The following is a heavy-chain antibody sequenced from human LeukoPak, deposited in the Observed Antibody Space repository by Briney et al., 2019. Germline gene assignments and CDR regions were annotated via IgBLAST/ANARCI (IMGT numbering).Heavy chain of an antibody. V-gene: IGHV3-23*01. CDR3: ARDYYDSSGYYSLVY. CDR1: GFTFSSYA. J-gene: IGHJ4*02. Sequence: GGSLRLSCAASGFTFSSYAMSWVRQAPGKGLEWVSGISGSGGSTYYADAVKGRFTISRDNSKNTLYLQMNSLRAEDTAVYYCARDYYDSSGYYSLVYWGQGTLVTVSA. D-gene: IGHD3-22*01. CDR2: ISGSGGST.